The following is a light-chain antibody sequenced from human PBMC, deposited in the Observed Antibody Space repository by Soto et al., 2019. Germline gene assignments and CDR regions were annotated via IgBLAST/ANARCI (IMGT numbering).Light chain of an antibody. CDR3: QQLNSHPFS. CDR1: QGINSH. V-gene: IGKV1-9*01. J-gene: IGKJ4*01. CDR2: DAS. Sequence: DIQSTQSPSFLSASVGDRVTITCRASQGINSHLAWYQQMPGKVPNLLIYDASTLQTGVPSRFSGSGSGTEFTLTISSLQPEDFAAYYCQQLNSHPFSFGGGTKVEIK.